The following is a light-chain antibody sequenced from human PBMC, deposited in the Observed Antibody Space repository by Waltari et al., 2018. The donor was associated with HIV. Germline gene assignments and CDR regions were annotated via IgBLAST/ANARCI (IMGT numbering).Light chain of an antibody. J-gene: IGLJ1*01. Sequence: QSALTQPASVSGSPGQSITISCTGTSSDVGSYNLVSWYQQYPGKVPKLMIYEVSKRPSVVSDRFSGSKSGNTSSLTISGLQAEDDADYYCCSYAGSSTPFVFGAATKVTVL. V-gene: IGLV2-23*02. CDR1: SSDVGSYNL. CDR2: EVS. CDR3: CSYAGSSTPFV.